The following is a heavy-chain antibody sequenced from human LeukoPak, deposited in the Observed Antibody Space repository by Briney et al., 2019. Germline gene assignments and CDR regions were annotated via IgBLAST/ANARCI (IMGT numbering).Heavy chain of an antibody. CDR2: ISSSSITV. Sequence: GGSLRLSCAASGFTFSSYSMNWVRQAPGKGLEWVAFISSSSITVYYADSVKGRFTISIDNAKNSVYLQMNSLRAEDTAVYYCASDIVVVPAARPNPRGASAISGQPTMVTVSP. CDR3: ASDIVVVPAARPNPRGASAI. D-gene: IGHD2-2*01. CDR1: GFTFSSYS. V-gene: IGHV3-48*04. J-gene: IGHJ3*02.